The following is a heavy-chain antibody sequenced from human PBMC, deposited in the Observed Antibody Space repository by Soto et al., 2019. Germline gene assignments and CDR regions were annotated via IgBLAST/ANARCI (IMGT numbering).Heavy chain of an antibody. CDR3: ARDKPYFDY. V-gene: IGHV1-46*01. CDR2: IDPSGGST. J-gene: IGHJ4*02. CDR1: GYTFTNYN. Sequence: ASVKVSCKASGYTFTNYNIHWVRQAPGQGLEWMGVIDPSGGSTNYAQQFQGRVTMTRDKSTSTAYMDLTSLRSDDTAVYYCARDKPYFDYWGQGTLVTVSS.